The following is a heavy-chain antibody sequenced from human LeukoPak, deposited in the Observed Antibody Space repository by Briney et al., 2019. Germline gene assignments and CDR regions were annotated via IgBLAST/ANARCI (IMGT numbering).Heavy chain of an antibody. Sequence: SETLSLTCTVSGYSISSGYYWGWIRQPPGKGLEWIGSIYHSGSTYYNPSLKSRVTISVDTSKNQFSLKLSTVTAADTAVYYCAREFRGYSYGIDYWGQGTLVTVSS. J-gene: IGHJ4*02. V-gene: IGHV4-38-2*02. CDR3: AREFRGYSYGIDY. D-gene: IGHD5-18*01. CDR1: GYSISSGYY. CDR2: IYHSGST.